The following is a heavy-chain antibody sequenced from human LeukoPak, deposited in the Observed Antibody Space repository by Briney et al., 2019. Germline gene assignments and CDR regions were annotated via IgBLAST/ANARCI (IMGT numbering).Heavy chain of an antibody. CDR3: ASSSSVADAFDI. Sequence: ASVKVSCKASGYTFTDYYMHWVRQAPGQGLEWMGWISAYNGNTNYAQKLQGRVTMTTDTSTSTAYMELRSLRSDDTAVYYCASSSSVADAFDIWGQGTMVTVSS. CDR1: GYTFTDYY. CDR2: ISAYNGNT. V-gene: IGHV1-18*04. J-gene: IGHJ3*02. D-gene: IGHD6-6*01.